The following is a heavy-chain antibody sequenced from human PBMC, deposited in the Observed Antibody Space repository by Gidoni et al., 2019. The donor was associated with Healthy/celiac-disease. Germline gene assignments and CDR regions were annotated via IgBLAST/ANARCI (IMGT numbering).Heavy chain of an antibody. CDR2: ISGSGGST. Sequence: VSAISGSGGSTYYADSVKGRFTISRDNSKNTLYLQMNSLRAEDTAVYYCALAAAVYPFDYWGQGTLVTVSS. J-gene: IGHJ4*02. V-gene: IGHV3-23*01. CDR3: ALAAAVYPFDY. D-gene: IGHD6-13*01.